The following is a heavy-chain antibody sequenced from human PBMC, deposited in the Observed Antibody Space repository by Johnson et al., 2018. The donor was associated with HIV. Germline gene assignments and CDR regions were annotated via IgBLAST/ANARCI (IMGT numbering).Heavy chain of an antibody. D-gene: IGHD3-3*01. CDR1: GFTFSSYA. V-gene: IGHV3-30-3*01. CDR3: ARGPILEWLSGDGFDM. J-gene: IGHJ3*02. Sequence: QEKLVESGGGVVQPGRSLRLSCAASGFTFSSYAMHWVRQAPGKGLEWVAVISYDGSNKYYADSVRGRFTISRDNSKNTLYLQMGSLRVEDTARYYCARGPILEWLSGDGFDMWGQGTMVTV. CDR2: ISYDGSNK.